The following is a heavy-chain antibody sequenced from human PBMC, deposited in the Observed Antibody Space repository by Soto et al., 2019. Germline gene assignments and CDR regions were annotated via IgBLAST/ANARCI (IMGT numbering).Heavy chain of an antibody. CDR2: IIPIFGTA. J-gene: IGHJ5*02. Sequence: QVQLVQSGAEVKKPGSSVKVSCKASGGTFSSYAISWVRQAPGQGLEWMGGIIPIFGTANYVQKFQGRVTITADESTCTAYMELSSLSSEDTAVYYCARDYPKRHMVRGNYNWCDPWGQGTLVTVSS. CDR3: ARDYPKRHMVRGNYNWCDP. CDR1: GGTFSSYA. V-gene: IGHV1-69*01. D-gene: IGHD3-10*01.